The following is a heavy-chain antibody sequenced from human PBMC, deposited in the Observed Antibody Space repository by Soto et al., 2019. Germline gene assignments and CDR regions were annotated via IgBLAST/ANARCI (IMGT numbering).Heavy chain of an antibody. Sequence: QVQLVQSGAEVKKPGSSVKVSCKASGGTFSSYTISWVRQAPGQGLEWMGRIIPILGIANYAQKFQVRVTITADKSTSTAYMELSSLRSEDTAVYYCAGMVYAIPDNWFDPWGQGTLVTVSS. J-gene: IGHJ5*02. CDR3: AGMVYAIPDNWFDP. CDR2: IIPILGIA. D-gene: IGHD2-8*01. V-gene: IGHV1-69*02. CDR1: GGTFSSYT.